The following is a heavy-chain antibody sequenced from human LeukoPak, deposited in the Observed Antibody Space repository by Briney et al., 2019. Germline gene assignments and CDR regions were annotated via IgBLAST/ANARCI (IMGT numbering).Heavy chain of an antibody. D-gene: IGHD5-24*01. CDR2: ITGSGGST. Sequence: GGSLRLSCAASGFTFSSSVMTWVRQAPGKGLEWVSTITGSGGSTYYADSVKGQFTISRDNSKNTLFLQMNSLRAEDTALFYCARGGSTYDYWGQGTLVTVSS. V-gene: IGHV3-23*01. J-gene: IGHJ4*02. CDR1: GFTFSSSV. CDR3: ARGGSTYDY.